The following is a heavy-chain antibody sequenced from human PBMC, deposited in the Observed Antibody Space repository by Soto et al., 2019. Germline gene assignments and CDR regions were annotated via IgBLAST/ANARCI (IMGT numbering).Heavy chain of an antibody. CDR3: ARWGSYYDILTGYYFSTYGMDV. J-gene: IGHJ6*02. V-gene: IGHV4-31*03. CDR2: IYYSGST. D-gene: IGHD3-9*01. Sequence: TLSLTCTVSGGSISSGGYYWSWIRQHPGKGLEWIGYIYYSGSTYYNPSLKSRVTISVDTSKNQFSLKLSSVTAADTAVYYCARWGSYYDILTGYYFSTYGMDVWGQGTTVTVSS. CDR1: GGSISSGGYY.